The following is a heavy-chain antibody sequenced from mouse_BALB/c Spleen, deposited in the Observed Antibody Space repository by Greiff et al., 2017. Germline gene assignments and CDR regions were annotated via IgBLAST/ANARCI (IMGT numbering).Heavy chain of an antibody. J-gene: IGHJ2*01. V-gene: IGHV2-9*02. Sequence: VKLMESGPGLVAPSQSLSITCTVSGFSLTSYGVHWVRQPPGKGLEWLGVIWAGGSTNYNSALMSRLSISKDNSKSQVFLKMNSLQTDDTAMYYCARDDGLRRYFDYWGQGTTLTVSS. CDR1: GFSLTSYG. D-gene: IGHD2-4*01. CDR2: IWAGGST. CDR3: ARDDGLRRYFDY.